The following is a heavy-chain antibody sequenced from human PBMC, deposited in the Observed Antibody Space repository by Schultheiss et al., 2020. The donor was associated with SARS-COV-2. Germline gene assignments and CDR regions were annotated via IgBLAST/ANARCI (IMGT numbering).Heavy chain of an antibody. Sequence: SETLSLTCAVYGGSFSGYYWSWIRQPPGKGLEWIGEINHSGSTNYNPSLKSRVTISVDTSKNQFSLKLGSVTAADTAVYYCARHWGAMVRGVLQDWFDPWSHIPGSPSPQ. D-gene: IGHD3-10*01. CDR2: INHSGST. J-gene: IGHJ5*02. CDR1: GGSFSGYY. V-gene: IGHV4-34*01. CDR3: ARHWGAMVRGVLQDWFDP.